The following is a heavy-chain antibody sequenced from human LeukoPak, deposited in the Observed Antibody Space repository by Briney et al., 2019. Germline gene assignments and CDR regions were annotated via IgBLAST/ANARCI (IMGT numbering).Heavy chain of an antibody. Sequence: SGGSLRLSCAASGFTFSSYEMNWVRQAPGKGLEWVSYISSSGSTIYYADSVKGRFTISRDNAKNSLYLQMNSLRAEDTAVYYCAISFMTTVTLFDYWGQGTLVTVSS. V-gene: IGHV3-48*03. J-gene: IGHJ4*02. CDR2: ISSSGSTI. D-gene: IGHD4-17*01. CDR3: AISFMTTVTLFDY. CDR1: GFTFSSYE.